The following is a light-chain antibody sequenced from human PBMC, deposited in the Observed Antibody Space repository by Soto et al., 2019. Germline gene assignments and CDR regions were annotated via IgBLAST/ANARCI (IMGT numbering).Light chain of an antibody. J-gene: IGLJ1*01. CDR3: SSYTSATTYV. CDR1: SSDVGAYNY. Sequence: QSVLTQPASVSGSPGQSITISCTGTSSDVGAYNYDSWYQQYPGEGPKVIIYDVSHRPAGVSNRFSGSKSGNTASLTISGLQTQDEADYYCSSYTSATTYVFGTGTKVTVL. CDR2: DVS. V-gene: IGLV2-14*01.